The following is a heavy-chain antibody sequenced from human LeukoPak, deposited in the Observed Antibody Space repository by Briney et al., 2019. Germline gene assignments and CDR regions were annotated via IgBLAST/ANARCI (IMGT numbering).Heavy chain of an antibody. CDR2: IKQDGSEK. CDR3: ARDTADCSGGSCYSPLGFYYYMDV. J-gene: IGHJ6*03. Sequence: GGSLRLSCAASGFTFSSYWMSWGRQAPGKGLEWVANIKQDGSEKYYVDSVKGRFTISRHNAKNSLYLQMNSLRAEDTAVYYCARDTADCSGGSCYSPLGFYYYMDVWGKGTTVTVSS. CDR1: GFTFSSYW. D-gene: IGHD2-15*01. V-gene: IGHV3-7*01.